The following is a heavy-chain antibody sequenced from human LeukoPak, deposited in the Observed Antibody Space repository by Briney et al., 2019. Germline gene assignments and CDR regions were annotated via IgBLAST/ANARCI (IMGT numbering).Heavy chain of an antibody. CDR1: DYPFTKFG. D-gene: IGHD1/OR15-1a*01. J-gene: IGHJ4*02. Sequence: ASVKVSCNASDYPFTKFGVSWVRQAPGQGLEWMGWISGYNSKTHYARKFQGRVTMTTDTSTTTAYMELRTLRSDDTAVYYCARENIEQWPAFDYWGQGTPVTVSS. V-gene: IGHV1-18*01. CDR3: ARENIEQWPAFDY. CDR2: ISGYNSKT.